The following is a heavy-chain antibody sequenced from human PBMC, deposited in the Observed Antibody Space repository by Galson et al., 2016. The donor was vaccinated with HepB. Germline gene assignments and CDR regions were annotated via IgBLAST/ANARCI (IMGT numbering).Heavy chain of an antibody. CDR1: GFTFEDHA. J-gene: IGHJ4*02. V-gene: IGHV3-9*01. CDR3: AKVARVRNWLNCFDY. CDR2: IIWNGADV. D-gene: IGHD3-22*01. Sequence: SLRLSCAASGFTFEDHAMHWVRQTPGKGLEWVAIIIWNGADVDYADSVGGRFTISRDNAKNFLYLQMNSLRPEDTAVYHCAKVARVRNWLNCFDYLGEGTLFSV.